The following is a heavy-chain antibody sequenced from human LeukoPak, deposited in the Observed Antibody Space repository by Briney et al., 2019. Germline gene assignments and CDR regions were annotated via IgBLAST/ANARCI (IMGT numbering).Heavy chain of an antibody. J-gene: IGHJ4*02. CDR2: IYSGGST. D-gene: IGHD3-10*01. V-gene: IGHV3-53*01. CDR3: ARDYYVSGTYFHDY. Sequence: GGSLRLSCAASGFTVSSNYMSWVRQAPGKGPEWVSVIYSGGSTYYADSVKGRFTISRDNSKNTLYLQMNSLRAEDTAVYYCARDYYVSGTYFHDYWGQGTLVTVSS. CDR1: GFTVSSNY.